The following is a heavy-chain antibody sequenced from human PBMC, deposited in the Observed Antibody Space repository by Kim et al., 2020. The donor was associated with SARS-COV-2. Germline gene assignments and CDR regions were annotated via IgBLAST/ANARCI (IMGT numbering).Heavy chain of an antibody. J-gene: IGHJ4*02. Sequence: GGSLRLSCTASGFTFGDYAMSWVRQAPGKGLEWVGFIRSKAYGGTTEYAASVKGRFTISRDDSKSIAYLQMNSLKTEDTAVYYCTTGYTMVRGVAFDYWGQGTLVTVSS. D-gene: IGHD3-10*01. CDR1: GFTFGDYA. CDR2: IRSKAYGGTT. V-gene: IGHV3-49*04. CDR3: TTGYTMVRGVAFDY.